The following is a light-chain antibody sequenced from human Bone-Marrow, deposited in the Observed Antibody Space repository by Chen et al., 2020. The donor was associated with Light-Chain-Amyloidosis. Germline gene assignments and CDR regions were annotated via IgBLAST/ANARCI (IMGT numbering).Light chain of an antibody. J-gene: IGLJ3*02. CDR2: DPD. V-gene: IGLV1-51*01. CDR3: GTWDTSLRAGG. CDR1: NTHIVSNF. Sequence: SNTHIVSNFFTWYPQFPGTAPNLLIFDPDKRPSVIPVRFSGSISGTSATLGITGFQTGDEADYYCGTWDTSLRAGGFGGGTKLTVL.